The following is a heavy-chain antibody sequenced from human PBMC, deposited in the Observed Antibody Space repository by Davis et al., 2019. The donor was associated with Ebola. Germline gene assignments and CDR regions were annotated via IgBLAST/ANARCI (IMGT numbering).Heavy chain of an antibody. V-gene: IGHV4-4*02. Sequence: PSETLSLTCAVSGGSISSSHWWSWVRQPPGKGLEWVGEIYHSGSINYNPSLTSRVTISVDKSKNHFSLSLRSVTAADTAVYYCARHPQYGDFGGAFDFWGQGTMVTVSS. J-gene: IGHJ3*01. CDR2: IYHSGSI. D-gene: IGHD4-17*01. CDR1: GGSISSSHW. CDR3: ARHPQYGDFGGAFDF.